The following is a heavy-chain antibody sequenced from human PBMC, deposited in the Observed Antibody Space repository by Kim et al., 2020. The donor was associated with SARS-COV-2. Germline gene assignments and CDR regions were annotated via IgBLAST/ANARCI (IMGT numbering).Heavy chain of an antibody. J-gene: IGHJ6*02. V-gene: IGHV1-69*13. CDR2: IIPIFGTA. D-gene: IGHD3-9*01. CDR1: GGTFSSYA. Sequence: SVKVSCKASGGTFSSYAISWVRQAPGQGLEWMGGIIPIFGTANYAQKFQGRVTITADESTSTAYMELSSLRSEDTAVYYCARMRTYDILTVDYGMDVWGQGTTVTVSS. CDR3: ARMRTYDILTVDYGMDV.